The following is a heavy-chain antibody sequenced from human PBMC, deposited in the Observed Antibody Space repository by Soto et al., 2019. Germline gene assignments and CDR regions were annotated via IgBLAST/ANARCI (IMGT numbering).Heavy chain of an antibody. CDR3: ARGEYDSSIGGYFDS. CDR2: IFYSGST. J-gene: IGHJ4*02. V-gene: IGHV4-59*01. CDR1: GGFISGYY. Sequence: PSETLSLTCTVSGGFISGYYWSWIRQPPGKGLEWIGYIFYSGSTKYNLSLRSRVTISLDTSNNQFSLKLSSVTAADTAMYYCARGEYDSSIGGYFDSWGQGTLVTVSS. D-gene: IGHD3-22*01.